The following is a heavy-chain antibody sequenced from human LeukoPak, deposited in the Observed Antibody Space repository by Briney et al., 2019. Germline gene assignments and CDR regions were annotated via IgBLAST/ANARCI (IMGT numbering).Heavy chain of an antibody. D-gene: IGHD3-9*01. J-gene: IGHJ5*02. V-gene: IGHV4-34*01. CDR1: RFTFSSYA. CDR2: INHSGST. CDR3: ARDYDVLTAYPPTQLFDP. Sequence: GSLRLSCAASRFTFSSYAMSWVRQAPGKGLEWIGEINHSGSTNYNPSLKSRVTISVDTSKNQFSLKLNSVTAADTAVYYCARDYDVLTAYPPTQLFDPWGQGTLVTVSS.